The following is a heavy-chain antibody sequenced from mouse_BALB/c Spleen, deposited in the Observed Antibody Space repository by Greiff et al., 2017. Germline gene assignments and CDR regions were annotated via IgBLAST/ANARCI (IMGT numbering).Heavy chain of an antibody. J-gene: IGHJ4*01. CDR2: INPGSGGT. D-gene: IGHD2-14*01. Sequence: VQLQQSGAELVRPGTSVKVSCKASGYAFTNYLIEWVKQRPGQGLEWIGVINPGSGGTNYNEKFKGKATLTADKSSSTAYMQLSSLTSDDSAVYFCAREVRRGNYYAMDYWGQGTSVTVSS. CDR3: AREVRRGNYYAMDY. V-gene: IGHV1-54*01. CDR1: GYAFTNYL.